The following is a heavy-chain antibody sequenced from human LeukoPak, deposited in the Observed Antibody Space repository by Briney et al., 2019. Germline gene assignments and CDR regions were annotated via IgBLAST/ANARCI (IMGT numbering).Heavy chain of an antibody. Sequence: SDTLSLTCTVSGGSISSYYWSWIRQPPGKGLEWIGYIYYSGGTNYNPSLKSRVTISVDTSKNQFSLKLSSVTAADTAVYYCTRVGSRRAYCGGDCYSYAFDIWGQGTMVTVSS. J-gene: IGHJ3*02. CDR2: IYYSGGT. D-gene: IGHD2-21*01. CDR3: TRVGSRRAYCGGDCYSYAFDI. V-gene: IGHV4-59*01. CDR1: GGSISSYY.